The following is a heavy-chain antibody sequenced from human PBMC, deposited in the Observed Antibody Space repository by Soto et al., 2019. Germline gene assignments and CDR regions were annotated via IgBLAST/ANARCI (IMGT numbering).Heavy chain of an antibody. D-gene: IGHD2-15*01. V-gene: IGHV1-69*02. Sequence: SVKVSCKASGGTFSSHTIKWVRLAPGQGLEWMGRTIPILGITNYAQNFQGRVTLTADKSTGTASMELSSLRSEDTAVYYCARVPGDIVVVVAATGWFDPWGQGTVVTVSS. J-gene: IGHJ5*02. CDR1: GGTFSSHT. CDR2: TIPILGIT. CDR3: ARVPGDIVVVVAATGWFDP.